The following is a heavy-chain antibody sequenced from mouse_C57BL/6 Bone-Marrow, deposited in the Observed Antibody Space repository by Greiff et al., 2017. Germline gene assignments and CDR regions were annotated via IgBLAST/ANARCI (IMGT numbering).Heavy chain of an antibody. J-gene: IGHJ3*01. CDR2: INPSTGCT. CDR1: GYSFTGYY. CDR3: ARNLGPMIGGWFAY. V-gene: IGHV1-42*01. D-gene: IGHD2-4*01. Sequence: VQLQQSGPELVKPGASVKISCKASGYSFTGYYMNWVKQSPEKSLEWIGEINPSTGCTTYNQKFKAKATLTVDKSSSTAYMQLKSLTAEDSAVYYCARNLGPMIGGWFAYWGQGTLVTVSA.